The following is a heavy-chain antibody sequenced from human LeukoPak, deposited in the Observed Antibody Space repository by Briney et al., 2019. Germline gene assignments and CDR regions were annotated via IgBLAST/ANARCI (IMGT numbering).Heavy chain of an antibody. CDR2: IYYSGST. CDR3: ARVPLDYGDYTASYYHYGMDV. D-gene: IGHD4-17*01. J-gene: IGHJ6*04. V-gene: IGHV4-30-4*01. Sequence: SETLSLTCTVSGGSISSGDYYWSWIRQPPGKGLEWIGYIYYSGSTYYNPSLKSRVTISVDTSKNQFSLKLSFVTAADTAVYYCARVPLDYGDYTASYYHYGMDVWGKGTTVTVSS. CDR1: GGSISSGDYY.